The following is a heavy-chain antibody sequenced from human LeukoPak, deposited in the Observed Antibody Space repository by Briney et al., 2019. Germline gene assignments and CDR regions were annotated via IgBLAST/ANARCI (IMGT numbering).Heavy chain of an antibody. CDR3: ARYGSSGWYGKIYYFGY. J-gene: IGHJ4*02. CDR1: GYIFTSYW. Sequence: GESLKISCKGSGYIFTSYWIGWVRQMPGKGLEWMGIIYPGDSDARYSPSFQGQVTISADKSISTAYLQWSSLKASDTAMYYCARYGSSGWYGKIYYFGYWGQGTLVTVSS. V-gene: IGHV5-51*01. CDR2: IYPGDSDA. D-gene: IGHD6-19*01.